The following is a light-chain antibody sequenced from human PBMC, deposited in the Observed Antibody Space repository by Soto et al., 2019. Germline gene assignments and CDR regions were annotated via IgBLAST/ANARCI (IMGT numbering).Light chain of an antibody. CDR2: AAS. J-gene: IGKJ2*01. Sequence: DIQMTQSPASLSASVGDRVTITCRASQTISDYLNWYQQKSGMAPKLLIYAASTLQSGVSSRFSGSGSGTDFTLTISSQHPEDSATYYCQQTYSTSSYTFGQGTKVDIK. CDR1: QTISDY. CDR3: QQTYSTSSYT. V-gene: IGKV1-39*01.